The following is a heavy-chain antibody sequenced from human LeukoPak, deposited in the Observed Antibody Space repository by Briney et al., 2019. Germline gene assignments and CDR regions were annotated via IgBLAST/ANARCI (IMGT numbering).Heavy chain of an antibody. V-gene: IGHV3-48*01. CDR1: GFTFSSYS. D-gene: IGHD3-16*01. CDR2: ISSSSSTI. CDR3: ARGGIYFDY. Sequence: GGSLRLSCAASGFTFSSYSMNWVRQAPGKGPEWVSYISSSSSTIYYADSVKGRFTISRDNSKNTLYLQMNSLRAEDTAVYYCARGGIYFDYWGQGTLVTVSS. J-gene: IGHJ4*02.